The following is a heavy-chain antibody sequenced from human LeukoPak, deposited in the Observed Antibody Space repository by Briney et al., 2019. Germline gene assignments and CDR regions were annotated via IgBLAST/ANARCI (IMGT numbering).Heavy chain of an antibody. Sequence: QPGGSLRLSCAASGFTFSSYDMSWVRQAPGKGLEWVSGISGGGNTFYSDSVKGRFTISRDNSKNTLYLQMNSLRAEDTAVYYCARSPYPPYDSSGYINYWGQGTLVTVSS. V-gene: IGHV3-23*01. CDR3: ARSPYPPYDSSGYINY. J-gene: IGHJ4*02. CDR2: ISGGGNT. CDR1: GFTFSSYD. D-gene: IGHD3-22*01.